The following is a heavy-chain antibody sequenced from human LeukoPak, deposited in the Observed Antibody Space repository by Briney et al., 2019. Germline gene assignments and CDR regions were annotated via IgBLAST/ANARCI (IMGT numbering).Heavy chain of an antibody. J-gene: IGHJ4*02. CDR3: ASGYCSGGSCYRFDY. V-gene: IGHV4-39*07. Sequence: SETLSLTCTVSGGSISSSSYYWGWIRQPPGKGLEWIGSIYYSGSTYYNPSLKSRVTISVDTSKNQFSLKLSSVTAADTAVYYCASGYCSGGSCYRFDYWGQGTLVTVSS. D-gene: IGHD2-15*01. CDR1: GGSISSSSYY. CDR2: IYYSGST.